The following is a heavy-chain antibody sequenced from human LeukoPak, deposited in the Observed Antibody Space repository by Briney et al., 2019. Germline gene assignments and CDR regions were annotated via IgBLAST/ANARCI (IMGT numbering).Heavy chain of an antibody. CDR1: GFTFSSYW. V-gene: IGHV3-7*01. D-gene: IGHD2-2*01. CDR2: IKQDGSEK. Sequence: GGSLRLSCAASGFTFSSYWMSWVRQAPGKGLEWVANIKQDGSEKYYVDSVKGRFTISRDNAKNSLYLQMNSLRAEDTAVYYCARDRYQLLSTAFDIWGQGTIVTVSS. CDR3: ARDRYQLLSTAFDI. J-gene: IGHJ3*02.